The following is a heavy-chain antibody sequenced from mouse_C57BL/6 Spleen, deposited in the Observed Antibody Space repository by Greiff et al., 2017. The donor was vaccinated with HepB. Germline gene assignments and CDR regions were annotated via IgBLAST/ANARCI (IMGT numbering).Heavy chain of an antibody. V-gene: IGHV1-64*01. J-gene: IGHJ4*01. CDR2: IHPNSGST. Sequence: QVQLQQPGAELVKPGASVKLSCKASGHTFTSYWMHWVKQRPGQGLEWIGMIHPNSGSTNYNEKFKSKATLTVDKSSSTAYMQLSSLTSEDSAVYYRARGDYYATYYYAMDYWGQGTSVTVSS. CDR1: GHTFTSYW. D-gene: IGHD1-1*01. CDR3: ARGDYYATYYYAMDY.